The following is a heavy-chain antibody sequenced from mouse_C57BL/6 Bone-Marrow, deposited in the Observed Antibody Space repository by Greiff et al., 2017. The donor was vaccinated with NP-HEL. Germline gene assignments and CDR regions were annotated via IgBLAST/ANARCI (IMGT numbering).Heavy chain of an antibody. CDR1: GYAFSSSW. J-gene: IGHJ3*01. CDR3: AKLGLWFAY. CDR2: IYPGDGDT. V-gene: IGHV1-82*01. Sequence: VQLQQSGPELVKPGASVKISCKASGYAFSSSWMNWVKQRPGKGLEWIGRIYPGDGDTKYNGKFKGKATLTADKSSSTAYMQLSSLTSEDSAVYFCAKLGLWFAYWGQGTLVTVSA. D-gene: IGHD4-1*01.